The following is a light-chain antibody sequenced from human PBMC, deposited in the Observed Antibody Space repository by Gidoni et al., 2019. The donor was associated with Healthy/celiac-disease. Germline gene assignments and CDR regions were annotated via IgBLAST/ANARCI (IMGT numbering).Light chain of an antibody. CDR3: QQYGSSPEWT. Sequence: EIVLTQSPGTLSLSPGERATLSCRASQSVSSSYLAWYQQKPGQAPRRLIYGASSRATGLPDRFSGSGSGTDFTLTISRLEPEDFAVYYCQQYGSSPEWTFGQGTKVEIK. J-gene: IGKJ1*01. CDR1: QSVSSSY. CDR2: GAS. V-gene: IGKV3-20*01.